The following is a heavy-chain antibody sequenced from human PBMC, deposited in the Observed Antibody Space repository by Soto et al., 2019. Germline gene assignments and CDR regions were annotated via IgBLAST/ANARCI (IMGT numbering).Heavy chain of an antibody. CDR3: ARGYSSGWYGYYGMDV. CDR1: GFTFITYG. J-gene: IGHJ6*02. CDR2: IWFDGSNK. Sequence: QVQLVESGGGVVQPGRSLRLSCATSGFTFITYGMHWVRQAPGKGLEWVAVIWFDGSNKYFADSVKGRFTISRDNSKNTLYLQMNSRRAEDTAVYYCARGYSSGWYGYYGMDVWGQGTTVTVSS. V-gene: IGHV3-33*01. D-gene: IGHD6-19*01.